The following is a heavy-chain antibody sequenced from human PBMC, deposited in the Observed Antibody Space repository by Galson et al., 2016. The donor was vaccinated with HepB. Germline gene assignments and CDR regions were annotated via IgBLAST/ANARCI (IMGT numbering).Heavy chain of an antibody. D-gene: IGHD3-3*01. V-gene: IGHV3-43*01. Sequence: SLRLSCAASGFTFDDYTMHWVRQAPGKGLEWVSLISWDGGSTYYADSVKGRFTLSRDNSKNSLYLQMNRLRTEDTALYYCAKDRRSGRTDYYYYTYYYYYGMDVWGQGTTVTVSS. J-gene: IGHJ6*02. CDR1: GFTFDDYT. CDR3: AKDRRSGRTDYYYYTYYYYYGMDV. CDR2: ISWDGGST.